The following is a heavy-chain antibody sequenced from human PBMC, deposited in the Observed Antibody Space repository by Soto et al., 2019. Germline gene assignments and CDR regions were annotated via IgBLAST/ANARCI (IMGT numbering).Heavy chain of an antibody. J-gene: IGHJ4*02. CDR2: IWYDGSNK. CDR3: ARVGDVDTDFDY. D-gene: IGHD5-18*01. Sequence: QVQLVESGGGVVQPGRSLRLSCAASGFTFSSYGMHWVRQAPGKGLEWVAVIWYDGSNKYYADSVKGRFTISRDNSKNTLYLHMNSLRAEDTAVYYCARVGDVDTDFDYWGEGTLVTVSS. V-gene: IGHV3-33*01. CDR1: GFTFSSYG.